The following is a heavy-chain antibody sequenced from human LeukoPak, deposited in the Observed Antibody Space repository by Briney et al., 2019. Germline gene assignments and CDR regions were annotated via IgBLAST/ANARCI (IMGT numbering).Heavy chain of an antibody. J-gene: IGHJ3*02. V-gene: IGHV3-23*01. CDR2: ISGSGGST. CDR3: AKDPEYYYDSSGYYAEAFDI. Sequence: PGGSLRLSCAASGFTFSSYAMSWVRQAPGKGLEWVSAISGSGGSTYYADSVKGRFTISRDNSKNTLYLQTNSLRAEDTAVDYCAKDPEYYYDSSGYYAEAFDIWGQGTMVTVSS. CDR1: GFTFSSYA. D-gene: IGHD3-22*01.